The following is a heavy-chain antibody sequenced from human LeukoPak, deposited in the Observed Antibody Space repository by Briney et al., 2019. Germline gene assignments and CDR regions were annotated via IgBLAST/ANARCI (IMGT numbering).Heavy chain of an antibody. Sequence: GGSLRLSCAASGFTFSNAWMSWVRQAPGKGLEWVGRIKSKTDGGTTDYAAPVKGRFTISRDDSKNTLYLQMNSLKTEDTAVYYCTTDGSTEDCTNGVCYEKTIDYWGQGTLVTVSS. CDR3: TTDGSTEDCTNGVCYEKTIDY. CDR1: GFTFSNAW. CDR2: IKSKTDGGTT. V-gene: IGHV3-15*01. J-gene: IGHJ4*02. D-gene: IGHD2-8*01.